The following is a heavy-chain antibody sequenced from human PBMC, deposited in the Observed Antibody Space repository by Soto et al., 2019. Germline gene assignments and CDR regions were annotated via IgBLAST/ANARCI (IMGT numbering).Heavy chain of an antibody. D-gene: IGHD6-13*01. V-gene: IGHV3-30*18. CDR2: ISDDGRNK. J-gene: IGHJ6*02. Sequence: GGSLRLSCAAYGFTFSSYGIHWVRQAPGEGLEWVALISDDGRNKYYTDSVKGRFTISRDNSKNTLYLQMNSLRAEDTAVYDCAKDLAAAVGSHYYYFGMDVWGQGTTVTVSS. CDR3: AKDLAAAVGSHYYYFGMDV. CDR1: GFTFSSYG.